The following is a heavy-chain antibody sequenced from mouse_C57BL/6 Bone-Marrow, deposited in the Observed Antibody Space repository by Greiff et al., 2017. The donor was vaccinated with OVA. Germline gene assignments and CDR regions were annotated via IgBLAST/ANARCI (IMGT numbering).Heavy chain of an antibody. J-gene: IGHJ2*01. V-gene: IGHV1-54*01. CDR1: GYAFTNYL. CDR3: ARRDPGGY. Sequence: VQLQESGAELVRPGTSVKVSCKASGYAFTNYLIEWVEQRPGQGLEWIGVINPGSGGTNYNEKFKGKATLTADKSSSTAYMQLSSLTSEDSAVYFCARRDPGGYWGQGTTLTVSS. CDR2: INPGSGGT.